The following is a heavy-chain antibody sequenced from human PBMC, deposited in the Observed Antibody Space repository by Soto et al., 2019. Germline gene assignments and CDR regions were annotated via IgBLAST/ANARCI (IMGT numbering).Heavy chain of an antibody. J-gene: IGHJ6*02. D-gene: IGHD6-13*01. CDR3: ARLPKLPYSSSWYSGYYYGMDV. CDR2: INHSGST. V-gene: IGHV4-34*01. CDR1: GGSFSGYY. Sequence: SEALSLTCAVYGGSFSGYYWSWIRQPPGKGLEWIGEINHSGSTNYNPSLKSRVTISVDTSKNQFSLKLSSVTAADTAVYYCARLPKLPYSSSWYSGYYYGMDVWGQGTTVT.